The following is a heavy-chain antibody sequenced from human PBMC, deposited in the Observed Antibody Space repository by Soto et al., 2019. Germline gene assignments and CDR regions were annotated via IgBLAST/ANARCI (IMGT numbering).Heavy chain of an antibody. V-gene: IGHV4-31*03. Sequence: PSETLSLTCTVSGGSISSGGYYWSWIRQHPGKGLEWIGYIYYSGSTYYNPSLKSRVTISVDTSKNQFSLKLSSVTAADTAVYYCARHPYDFWSGYLYYYGMDVWAKGPRSPSP. CDR2: IYYSGST. D-gene: IGHD3-3*01. J-gene: IGHJ6*02. CDR1: GGSISSGGYY. CDR3: ARHPYDFWSGYLYYYGMDV.